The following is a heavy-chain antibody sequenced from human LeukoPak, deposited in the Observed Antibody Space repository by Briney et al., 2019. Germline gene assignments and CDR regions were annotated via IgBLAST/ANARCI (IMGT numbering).Heavy chain of an antibody. D-gene: IGHD1-1*01. CDR3: ASETGTTTGGLDY. J-gene: IGHJ4*02. CDR2: IIPILGIA. Sequence: ASVKVSCKASGGTFSSYAISWVRQAPGQGLEWMGRIIPILGIANYAQKFQGRVTITADESTSTAYMELSSLRSEDTAVYYCASETGTTTGGLDYWGQGTLVTVSS. CDR1: GGTFSSYA. V-gene: IGHV1-69*04.